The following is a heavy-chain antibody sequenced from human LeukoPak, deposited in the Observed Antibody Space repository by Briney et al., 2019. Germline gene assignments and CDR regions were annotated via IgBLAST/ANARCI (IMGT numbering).Heavy chain of an antibody. D-gene: IGHD1-20*01. V-gene: IGHV4-59*01. CDR2: IYYSGSANYNRSSGSA. CDR3: ARTYNWDYSYMDV. J-gene: IGHJ6*03. CDR1: GGSFSTYY. Sequence: SETLSLTCAVYGGSFSTYYWSWIRQPPGKGLEWIGYIYYSGSANYNRSSGSANYNPSLKSRASISLDTSKNQFSLKLNSVTAADTAMYYCARTYNWDYSYMDVWGKGTTVTVSS.